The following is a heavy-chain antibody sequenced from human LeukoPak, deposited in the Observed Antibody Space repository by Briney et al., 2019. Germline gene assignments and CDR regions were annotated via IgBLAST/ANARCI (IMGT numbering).Heavy chain of an antibody. J-gene: IGHJ4*02. CDR3: ARGISSSWYYFDY. CDR1: GFTFSSYS. V-gene: IGHV3-21*01. D-gene: IGHD6-13*01. Sequence: GGSLRLSCAASGFTFSSYSMNWVRQAPGKGLEWVSSISSSSNYIYYADSVKGRFTISRDSAKNSLYLQMNSLRAEDTAVYYCARGISSSWYYFDYWGQGTLVTVSS. CDR2: ISSSSNYI.